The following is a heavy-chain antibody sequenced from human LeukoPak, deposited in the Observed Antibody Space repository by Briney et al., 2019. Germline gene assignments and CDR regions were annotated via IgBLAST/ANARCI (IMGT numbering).Heavy chain of an antibody. CDR2: ITPNSGGT. J-gene: IGHJ3*02. CDR3: ARALLGYCSSTSCYRLSDQAFDI. CDR1: GYTFTGYY. D-gene: IGHD2-2*02. V-gene: IGHV1-2*06. Sequence: ASVKVSCKASGYTFTGYYMHWVPHAPGQGLEWMGRITPNSGGTNYAQKFQGRVTMTRDTSISTAYMELSRLRSDDTAVYYCARALLGYCSSTSCYRLSDQAFDIWGQGTMVTVSS.